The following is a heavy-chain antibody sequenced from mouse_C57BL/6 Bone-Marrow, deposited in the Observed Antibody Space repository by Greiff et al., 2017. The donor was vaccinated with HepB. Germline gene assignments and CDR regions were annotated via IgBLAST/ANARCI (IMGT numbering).Heavy chain of an antibody. CDR2: ISGGGGNT. J-gene: IGHJ3*01. Sequence: DVQLVESGGGLVKPGGSLKLSCAASGFTFSSYTMSWVRQTPEKRLEWVATISGGGGNTYYPDSVKGRFTISRDNAKNTLYLQMSSLRSEDTALYYCARHPYSNYWFAYWGQGTLVTVSA. D-gene: IGHD2-5*01. V-gene: IGHV5-9*01. CDR1: GFTFSSYT. CDR3: ARHPYSNYWFAY.